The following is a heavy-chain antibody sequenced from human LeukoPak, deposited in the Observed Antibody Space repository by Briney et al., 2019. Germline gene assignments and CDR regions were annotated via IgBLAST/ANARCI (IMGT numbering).Heavy chain of an antibody. CDR3: AADTGGYCSSTSCLNHYYGMDV. Sequence: VKVSCKASGFTFTSSAMQWVRQARGQRLEWIGWIVVGSGNTNYAQKFQERVTITRGMSTSTAYMELSSLRSEDTAVYYCAADTGGYCSSTSCLNHYYGMDVWGQGTTVTVSS. J-gene: IGHJ6*02. CDR2: IVVGSGNT. D-gene: IGHD2-2*01. CDR1: GFTFTSSA. V-gene: IGHV1-58*02.